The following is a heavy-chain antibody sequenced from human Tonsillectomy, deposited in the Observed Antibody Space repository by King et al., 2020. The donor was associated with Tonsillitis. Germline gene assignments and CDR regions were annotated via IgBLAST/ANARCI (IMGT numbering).Heavy chain of an antibody. J-gene: IGHJ4*02. Sequence: VQLVESGGGVVQPGRSLRLSCEASGFTFSSYGMHWVRQAPGKGLEWVAVIWYDGSNKHYADSVNGRFTISRHNSKNTLYLQMNSLRAEDTAVYYCWVGATGGADYWGQGTLVTVSS. CDR2: IWYDGSNK. V-gene: IGHV3-33*01. CDR3: WVGATGGADY. D-gene: IGHD1-26*01. CDR1: GFTFSSYG.